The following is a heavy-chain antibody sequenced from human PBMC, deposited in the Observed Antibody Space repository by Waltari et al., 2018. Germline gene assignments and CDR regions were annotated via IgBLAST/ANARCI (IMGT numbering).Heavy chain of an antibody. J-gene: IGHJ4*02. Sequence: EVQLVESGGGLVQPGGSLRLSCAASGFTFSTYSMHWVRQAPGKGLEWVSYISSSNTIIYYADSVKGRFTISRDDAKNSLYLQMNSLRAEDTAVYYCAREFYRVRFSLDYWGQGTLVTVSS. D-gene: IGHD3-3*01. V-gene: IGHV3-48*01. CDR2: ISSSNTII. CDR3: AREFYRVRFSLDY. CDR1: GFTFSTYS.